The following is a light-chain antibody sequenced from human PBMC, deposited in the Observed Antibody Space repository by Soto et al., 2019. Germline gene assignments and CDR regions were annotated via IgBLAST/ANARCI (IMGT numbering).Light chain of an antibody. Sequence: DIQMTQSPSTLSASVGDRVTITCRASQTVSYRLAWYQQKPGTAPNLLVFDASNLQSGVPSRFSGSGSGTEFTLTIRSLQPDDFATYYCQQYETYPMYTFGQGTKLENK. CDR3: QQYETYPMYT. CDR2: DAS. V-gene: IGKV1-5*01. CDR1: QTVSYR. J-gene: IGKJ2*01.